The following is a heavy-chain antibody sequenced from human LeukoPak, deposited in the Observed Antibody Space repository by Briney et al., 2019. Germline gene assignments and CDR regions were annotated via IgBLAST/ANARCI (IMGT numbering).Heavy chain of an antibody. Sequence: SETLSLNCTVSGGSISSYYWSWIRQPPGKGLEWIGYIYYSGSTNDNPSLKSRVPISVDTSKNQFSLKLSSVTAADTAVYYCARDYYDSSGYYYGDAFDIWGQGTMVTVSS. CDR1: GGSISSYY. V-gene: IGHV4-59*01. CDR3: ARDYYDSSGYYYGDAFDI. CDR2: IYYSGST. J-gene: IGHJ3*02. D-gene: IGHD3-22*01.